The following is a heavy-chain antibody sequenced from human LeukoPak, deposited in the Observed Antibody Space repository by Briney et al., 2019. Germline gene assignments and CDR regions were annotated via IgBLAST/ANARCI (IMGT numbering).Heavy chain of an antibody. D-gene: IGHD2-15*01. Sequence: ASVKVSCKASGYTLTSYYMHWVRQAPGQGLEWMGIINPSGGSTSYAQKFQGRVTMTRDTSTSTVYMELSSLRSEDTAVYYCARDTSGGSWRIYYYYGMDVWGQGTTVTVSS. J-gene: IGHJ6*02. CDR1: GYTLTSYY. CDR3: ARDTSGGSWRIYYYYGMDV. CDR2: INPSGGST. V-gene: IGHV1-46*01.